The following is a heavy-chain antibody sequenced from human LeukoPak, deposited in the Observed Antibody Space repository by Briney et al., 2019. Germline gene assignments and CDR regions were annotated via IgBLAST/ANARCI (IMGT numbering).Heavy chain of an antibody. V-gene: IGHV3-7*01. CDR3: AREAVAGPDY. J-gene: IGHJ4*02. Sequence: GGSLRLSCVGSGFIFSDYWMSWLRQSPGKGLEWVANIKQDGSQRYYVDSVKGRFTISRDNAKNSLYLQMNSLRAEDTAVYYCAREAVAGPDYWGQGTLVTVSS. D-gene: IGHD6-19*01. CDR2: IKQDGSQR. CDR1: GFIFSDYW.